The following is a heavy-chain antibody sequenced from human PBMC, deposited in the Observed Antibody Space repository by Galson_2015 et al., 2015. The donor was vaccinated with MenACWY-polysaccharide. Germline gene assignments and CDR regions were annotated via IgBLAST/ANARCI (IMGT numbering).Heavy chain of an antibody. CDR1: GFTFRRYW. V-gene: IGHV3-7*01. D-gene: IGHD6-19*01. Sequence: CAASGFTFRRYWLSWVRQSPGQGLEWVAHIKQDGTETKYMDSVKGRFTIPRDNAKNSLYLQMNSLRADDTAVYYCARDEGSGWLGPYFYEDWGQGTLVTVSS. CDR2: IKQDGTET. CDR3: ARDEGSGWLGPYFYED. J-gene: IGHJ4*02.